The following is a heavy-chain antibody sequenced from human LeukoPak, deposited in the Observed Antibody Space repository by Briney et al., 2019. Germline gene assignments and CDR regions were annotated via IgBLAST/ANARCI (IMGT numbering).Heavy chain of an antibody. Sequence: GRSLRLSCAASGFTFSSYGMHWVRQAPGKGLEWVAVISYDGSNKYYADSVKGRFTISRDNPKNTLYLQMNSLRAEDTAVYYCAKETEDYYGSGSSYTYFDYWGQGTLVTVSS. D-gene: IGHD3-10*01. J-gene: IGHJ4*02. CDR1: GFTFSSYG. CDR2: ISYDGSNK. V-gene: IGHV3-30*18. CDR3: AKETEDYYGSGSSYTYFDY.